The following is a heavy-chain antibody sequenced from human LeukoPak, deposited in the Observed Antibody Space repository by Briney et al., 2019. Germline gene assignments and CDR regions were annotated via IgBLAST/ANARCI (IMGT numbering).Heavy chain of an antibody. CDR2: IYYSGST. D-gene: IGHD2-15*01. Sequence: SQTLSLTCTVSGGSISSGDYYWSWIRQPPGKGLEWIGYIYYSGSTYYNPSLKSRVTISVDTSKNQFSLKLGSVTAADTAVYYCARDGNCSGGSCYSLGWFDPWGQGTLVTVSS. J-gene: IGHJ5*02. CDR3: ARDGNCSGGSCYSLGWFDP. V-gene: IGHV4-30-4*01. CDR1: GGSISSGDYY.